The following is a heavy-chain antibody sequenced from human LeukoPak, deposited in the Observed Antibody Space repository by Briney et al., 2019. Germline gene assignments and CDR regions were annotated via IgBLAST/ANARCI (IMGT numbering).Heavy chain of an antibody. CDR1: GGSISSYY. D-gene: IGHD6-13*01. Sequence: PSETLSLTCTVSGGSISSYYWSWTPQPPGKGLEWIGYIYYSGSTNYNPSLKSRVTISVDTSKNQFSLKLSSVTAADTAVYYCARVRYSSSWYYFDYWGQGTLVTVSS. CDR2: IYYSGST. V-gene: IGHV4-59*01. CDR3: ARVRYSSSWYYFDY. J-gene: IGHJ4*02.